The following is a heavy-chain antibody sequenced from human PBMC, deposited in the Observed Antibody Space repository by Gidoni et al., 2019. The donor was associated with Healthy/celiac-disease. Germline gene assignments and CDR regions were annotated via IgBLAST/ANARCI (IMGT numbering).Heavy chain of an antibody. CDR1: GFTFSSYA. J-gene: IGHJ4*02. Sequence: QVQLVESGGGVVQPGRSLRLPCAASGFTFSSYAMHWVRQAPGKGLEWVAVISYDGSNKYYADSVKGRFTISRDNSKNTLYLQMNSLRAEDTAVYYCARDQNYYDSSGPSGGWGQGTLVTVSS. CDR3: ARDQNYYDSSGPSGG. D-gene: IGHD3-22*01. CDR2: ISYDGSNK. V-gene: IGHV3-30*01.